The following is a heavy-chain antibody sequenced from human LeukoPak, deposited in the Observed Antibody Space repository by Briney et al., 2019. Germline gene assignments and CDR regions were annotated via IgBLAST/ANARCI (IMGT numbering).Heavy chain of an antibody. Sequence: GGSLRLSCAASGFTFNNFGMHWVRQAPGKGLEWVSFIGYEGVHKYYADSVKGRFTISKDNSKATLYLQMNSLRPEDTAVYYCAKDIRPLRFLEWLLLDAFDIWGQGTMVTVSS. CDR2: IGYEGVHK. CDR1: GFTFNNFG. V-gene: IGHV3-30*02. D-gene: IGHD3-3*01. J-gene: IGHJ3*02. CDR3: AKDIRPLRFLEWLLLDAFDI.